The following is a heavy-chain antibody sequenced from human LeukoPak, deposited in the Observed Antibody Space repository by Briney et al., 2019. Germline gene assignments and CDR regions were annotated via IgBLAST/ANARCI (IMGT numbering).Heavy chain of an antibody. D-gene: IGHD1-26*01. CDR3: AKARHSVGAGPTEGFDY. J-gene: IGHJ4*02. Sequence: PGGSLRLSCAASGFTFSSYSMNWVRQAPGKGLEWVSSISSSSSYIYYADSVKGRFTISRDNAKNSLYLQMKSLRAEDTALYYCAKARHSVGAGPTEGFDYWGQGTLVTVSS. V-gene: IGHV3-21*04. CDR2: ISSSSSYI. CDR1: GFTFSSYS.